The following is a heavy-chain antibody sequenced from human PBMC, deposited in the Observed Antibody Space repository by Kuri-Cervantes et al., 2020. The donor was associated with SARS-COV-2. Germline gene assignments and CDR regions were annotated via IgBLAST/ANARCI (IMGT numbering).Heavy chain of an antibody. CDR3: ARVGGSYYYYYYMDV. Sequence: AGSLRLSCAASGFTFSSYAMHWVRQAAGKGLEWVAVMSYDGSNKYYADSVKGRFTISRDNSKNTLYLQMNSLRAEDTAVYYCARVGGSYYYYYYMDVWGKGTTVTVSS. CDR2: MSYDGSNK. D-gene: IGHD1-26*01. J-gene: IGHJ6*03. V-gene: IGHV3-30-3*01. CDR1: GFTFSSYA.